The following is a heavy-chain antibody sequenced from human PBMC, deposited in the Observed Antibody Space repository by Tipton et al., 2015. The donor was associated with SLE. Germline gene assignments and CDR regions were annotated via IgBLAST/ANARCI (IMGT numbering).Heavy chain of an antibody. V-gene: IGHV3-21*03. CDR3: ARGGRWLQRDWYFDL. Sequence: GSLRLSCAASGFTFRSYNMNWVRQAPGKGLEWVSSISSSSSYIYYADSVKGRFTISRDNAKNSLYLQMNSLRAEDTAVYYCARGGRWLQRDWYFDLWGRGTLVTVSS. J-gene: IGHJ2*01. D-gene: IGHD5-24*01. CDR1: GFTFRSYN. CDR2: ISSSSSYI.